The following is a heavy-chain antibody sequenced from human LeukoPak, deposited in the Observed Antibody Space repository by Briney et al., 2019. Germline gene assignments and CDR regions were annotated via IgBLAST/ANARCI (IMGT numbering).Heavy chain of an antibody. CDR3: ARQGGFYDNRGYYDAFDI. CDR1: GYSFTTYW. J-gene: IGHJ3*02. CDR2: IDPSDSYT. Sequence: GESLRISCKGSGYSFTTYWISWVRQMPGKGLEWMGRIDPSDSYTNYSPYFQGHVTISVDKSISTAYLQWRSLKASDTAMYYCARQGGFYDNRGYYDAFDIWGQGTGAPVSS. V-gene: IGHV5-10-1*01. D-gene: IGHD3-22*01.